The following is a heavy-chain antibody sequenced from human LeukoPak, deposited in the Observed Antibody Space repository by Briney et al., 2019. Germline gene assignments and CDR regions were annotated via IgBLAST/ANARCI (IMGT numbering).Heavy chain of an antibody. D-gene: IGHD5/OR15-5a*01. CDR1: GYTFTNYA. CDR3: ARVISDCANFNCFKGYFDY. V-gene: IGHV1-3*01. J-gene: IGHJ4*01. Sequence: ASVKVSCKASGYTFTNYAIHWVRQAPGQSLEWMGWINAGNCNTKYSQKFQARVTITRDTSANTAYMELSSLGSEDTTIYYCARVISDCANFNCFKGYFDYWGQGTPVTVSS. CDR2: INAGNCNT.